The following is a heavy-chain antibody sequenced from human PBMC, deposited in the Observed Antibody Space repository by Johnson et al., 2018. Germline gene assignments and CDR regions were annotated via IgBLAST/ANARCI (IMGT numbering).Heavy chain of an antibody. CDR1: GFTFSSYA. D-gene: IGHD6-19*01. J-gene: IGHJ6*03. CDR2: ISYDGSNK. Sequence: QVQLVESGGGVVQPGRSLRLSCAASGFTFSSYAMHWVRQAPGKGLEWVAVISYDGSNKYYADSVKGRFTISRDNSKNTLYLQMNSLRAEDTAVYYCAKDTAVAGHYYYYYYMDVWGKGTTVTVSS. V-gene: IGHV3-30*04. CDR3: AKDTAVAGHYYYYYYMDV.